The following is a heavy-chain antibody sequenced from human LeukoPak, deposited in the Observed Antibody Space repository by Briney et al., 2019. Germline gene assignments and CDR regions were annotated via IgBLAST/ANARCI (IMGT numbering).Heavy chain of an antibody. CDR3: ARSLPGVVGAADF. J-gene: IGHJ4*02. D-gene: IGHD2-2*01. CDR1: GGSIIPYY. CDR2: IHSSGRT. V-gene: IGHV4-59*01. Sequence: SETLSLTCTVPGGSIIPYYWSWIRQPPGKGLEWIGYIHSSGRTNYSPSLKSRVTFSVDTSKNHFSLKVTSMTAADTGVYYCARSLPGVVGAADFWGQGTLVTVSA.